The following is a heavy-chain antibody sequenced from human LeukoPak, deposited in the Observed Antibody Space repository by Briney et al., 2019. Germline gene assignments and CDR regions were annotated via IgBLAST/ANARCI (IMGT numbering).Heavy chain of an antibody. J-gene: IGHJ4*02. D-gene: IGHD1-1*01. CDR3: ARHTVTGKTDLDY. V-gene: IGHV4-39*01. Sequence: PSETLSLTCTVSGGSISSSSYYWGWIRQPPGKGLEWIGSFYYDGSTYYNPSLKSRLTISVDTSKNQFSLKLSSVTAADTAVYYCARHTVTGKTDLDYWGQGTLVTVSS. CDR1: GGSISSSSYY. CDR2: FYYDGST.